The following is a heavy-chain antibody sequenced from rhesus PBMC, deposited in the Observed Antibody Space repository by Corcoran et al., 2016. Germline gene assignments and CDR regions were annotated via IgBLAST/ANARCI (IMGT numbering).Heavy chain of an antibody. CDR2: INPYNGNT. J-gene: IGHJ4*01. Sequence: QVQLVQSGAEVKKPGSSVKVSCKASGYTFTDYYMHWVRQAPQQGLEWMGWINPYNGNTKYAQKFQGRVTMTRDTSTSTAYMELSSLRSEDTAVYYCARENNIWTGFSYWGQGVLVTVSS. V-gene: IGHV1S2*01. CDR1: GYTFTDYY. D-gene: IGHD3-3*01. CDR3: ARENNIWTGFSY.